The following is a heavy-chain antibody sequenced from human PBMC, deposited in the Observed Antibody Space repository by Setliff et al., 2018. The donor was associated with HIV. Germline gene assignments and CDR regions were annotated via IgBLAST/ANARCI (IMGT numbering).Heavy chain of an antibody. CDR3: ARLSSAAMWGGGAFDI. V-gene: IGHV1-3*01. CDR2: INAGNGNT. D-gene: IGHD2-2*01. Sequence: ASVKVSCKASGYSSTSYTIHWVRQAPGQRLEWMGWINAGNGNTKYSQKFRGRVTFTRDTSASTAYMELSGLGFEDTAVYYCARLSSAAMWGGGAFDIWGQGTMVTVSS. CDR1: GYSSTSYT. J-gene: IGHJ3*02.